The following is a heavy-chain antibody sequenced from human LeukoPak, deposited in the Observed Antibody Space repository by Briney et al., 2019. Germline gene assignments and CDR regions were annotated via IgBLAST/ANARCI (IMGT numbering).Heavy chain of an antibody. CDR1: GFTFSSYW. Sequence: GGSLRLSCAASGFTFSSYWMHWVRQAPGKGLVWVSRINSDGSSTSYADSVKGRFTISRDNAKNTLYLQMNSLRAEGTAVYYCASLGYSSGWYYSYYFDYWGQGTLVTVSS. J-gene: IGHJ4*02. CDR2: INSDGSST. V-gene: IGHV3-74*01. CDR3: ASLGYSSGWYYSYYFDY. D-gene: IGHD6-19*01.